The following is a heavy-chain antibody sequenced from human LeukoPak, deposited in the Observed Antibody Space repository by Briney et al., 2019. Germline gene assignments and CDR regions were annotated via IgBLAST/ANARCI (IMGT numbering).Heavy chain of an antibody. Sequence: TSQTLSLTCTVSGGSISSGSYYWSWIRQPAGKGLEWIGRIYTSGSTNYNPSLKSRVTISVDTSKNQFSLKLSSVTAADTAVYYCARDGYYDFWSGYGPYAFDIWGQGTMVTVSS. V-gene: IGHV4-61*02. CDR3: ARDGYYDFWSGYGPYAFDI. CDR1: GGSISSGSYY. D-gene: IGHD3-3*01. J-gene: IGHJ3*02. CDR2: IYTSGST.